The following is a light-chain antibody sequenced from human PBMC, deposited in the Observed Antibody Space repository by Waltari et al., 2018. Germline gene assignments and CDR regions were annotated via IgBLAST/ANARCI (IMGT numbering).Light chain of an antibody. Sequence: QYALTQPASVSGSPGQSITISCTGTSSHVGAYNYVSWYQQHPGKAPKLMIYDVSNRPSGVSNRFSGSKSGNTASLTISGLQAEDEADYYCSSYTSSITYVFGTGTEVTVL. CDR1: SSHVGAYNY. V-gene: IGLV2-14*03. CDR3: SSYTSSITYV. CDR2: DVS. J-gene: IGLJ1*01.